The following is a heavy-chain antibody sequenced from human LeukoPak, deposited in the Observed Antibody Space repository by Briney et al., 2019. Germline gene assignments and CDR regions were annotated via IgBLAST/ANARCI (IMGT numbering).Heavy chain of an antibody. CDR2: ICSGSDYT. V-gene: IGHV3-23*01. D-gene: IGHD3-10*01. J-gene: IGHJ2*01. Sequence: QPGGSLILSCAASGFPFSIHGMSWVRQAPRKGPEWVSSICSGSDYTYYADSVKGRFTIFRDNSRNTLYLEMTSLRAGDTAIYYCAKIGVIGNWYYDLWGRGTLVAVSS. CDR1: GFPFSIHG. CDR3: AKIGVIGNWYYDL.